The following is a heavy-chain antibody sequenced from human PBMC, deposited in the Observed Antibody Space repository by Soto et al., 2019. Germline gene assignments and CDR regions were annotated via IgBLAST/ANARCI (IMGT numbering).Heavy chain of an antibody. J-gene: IGHJ4*02. CDR2: IYYSGST. V-gene: IGHV4-31*03. CDR3: ARWGVSSSPIDY. CDR1: GGSISSGGYY. Sequence: QVQLQESGPGLVKPSQTLSLTCTVSGGSISSGGYYWSWIRQHPGKGLEWIGYIYYSGSTYYNPSLSSRVTISVDTSKHQFSLKLSSVTASDTAVYYCARWGVSSSPIDYWGQGTLVTVSS. D-gene: IGHD6-6*01.